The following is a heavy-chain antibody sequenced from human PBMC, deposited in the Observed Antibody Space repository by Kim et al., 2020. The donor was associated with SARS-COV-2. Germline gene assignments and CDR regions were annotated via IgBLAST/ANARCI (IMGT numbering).Heavy chain of an antibody. CDR3: AKDSLYCGGGSCQGN. Sequence: GGSLRLSCAASGFTFSNYAMNWVRQAPGKGLEWVSTVSASGANTYYADSVKGRCTISRENSKSTLFLQMNSLRAEDTAVYYCAKDSLYCGGGSCQGNWGQGTLVTVSS. CDR1: GFTFSNYA. D-gene: IGHD2-15*01. CDR2: VSASGANT. J-gene: IGHJ4*02. V-gene: IGHV3-23*01.